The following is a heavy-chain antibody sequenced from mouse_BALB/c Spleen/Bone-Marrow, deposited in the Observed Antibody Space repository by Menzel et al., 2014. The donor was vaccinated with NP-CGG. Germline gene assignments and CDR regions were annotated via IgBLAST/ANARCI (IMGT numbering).Heavy chain of an antibody. CDR2: IWSGGST. Sequence: VMLVESGPGLVQPSQSLSITCTVSGFSLTSYGVHWVRQSPGKGLEWLGVIWSGGSTDYNAAFISRLSISKDNSKSQVFFKMNSLQANDTAIYYCARGYSLFFDYWGQGTTLSLL. J-gene: IGHJ2*01. CDR3: ARGYSLFFDY. CDR1: GFSLTSYG. D-gene: IGHD2-3*01. V-gene: IGHV2-2*02.